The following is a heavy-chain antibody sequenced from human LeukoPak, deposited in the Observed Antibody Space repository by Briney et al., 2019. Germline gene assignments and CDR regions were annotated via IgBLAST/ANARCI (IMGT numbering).Heavy chain of an antibody. Sequence: GGSLRLSCAASGFTFSSYAMSWVRQAPGKGLEWVSAISGSGGSTYYADSVKGRFTISRDNSKNTLYLQKNNLRAEDTAVYYCAKGVATIQTLDYWGQGTLVTVSS. V-gene: IGHV3-23*01. CDR2: ISGSGGST. D-gene: IGHD5-12*01. CDR3: AKGVATIQTLDY. CDR1: GFTFSSYA. J-gene: IGHJ4*02.